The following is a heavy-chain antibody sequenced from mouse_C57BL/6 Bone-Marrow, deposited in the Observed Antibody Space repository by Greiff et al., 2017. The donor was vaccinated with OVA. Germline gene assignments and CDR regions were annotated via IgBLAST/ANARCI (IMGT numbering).Heavy chain of an antibody. D-gene: IGHD3-2*02. CDR1: EYEFPSHD. CDR2: INSDGGST. V-gene: IGHV5-2*01. J-gene: IGHJ3*01. Sequence: EVQRVESGGGLVQPGESLKLSCESNEYEFPSHDMSWVRKTPEKRLELVAAINSDGGSTYYPDTFERRSTFSRDNTTKTLYLQMSSLRSEDTALDYCARQGSSGGFAYWGQGTLVTVSA. CDR3: ARQGSSGGFAY.